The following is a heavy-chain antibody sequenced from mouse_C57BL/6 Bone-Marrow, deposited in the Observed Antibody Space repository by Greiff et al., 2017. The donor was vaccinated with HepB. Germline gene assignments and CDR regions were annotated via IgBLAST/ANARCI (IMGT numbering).Heavy chain of an antibody. CDR2: IYPRSGNT. CDR3: ASGGSTRITKRYYAIDY. V-gene: IGHV1-81*01. J-gene: IGHJ4*01. D-gene: IGHD2-4*01. CDR1: GYTFTSYG. Sequence: VQLQQSGAELARPGASVKLSCKASGYTFTSYGISWVKQRTGRGLEWIGEIYPRSGNTYYNETFKGKATLTVDKSSSTAYMELSSLTSEDSAVYFCASGGSTRITKRYYAIDYWGQGTSVTVSS.